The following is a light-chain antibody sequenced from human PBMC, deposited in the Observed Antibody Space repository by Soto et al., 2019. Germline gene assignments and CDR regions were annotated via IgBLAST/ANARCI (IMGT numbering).Light chain of an antibody. CDR1: QSISSN. V-gene: IGKV3D-15*01. Sequence: EIVMTQSAATVSVSPGERATLSCRASQSISSNLAWYQQKPGQAPRLLIYGASTRGTGIPARFSGSGSGTEFTLTISSLQSADFAVYYCQQYNVWPQTFGGGTKVEFK. CDR2: GAS. CDR3: QQYNVWPQT. J-gene: IGKJ4*01.